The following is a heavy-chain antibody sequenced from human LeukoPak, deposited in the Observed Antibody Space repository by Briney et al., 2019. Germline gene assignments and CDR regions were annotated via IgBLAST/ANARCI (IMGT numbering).Heavy chain of an antibody. J-gene: IGHJ5*02. CDR1: GRSISSGDYY. V-gene: IGHV4-30-4*01. CDR3: AREAYFYDSSAYYVPDWFDP. CDR2: IYYSGST. D-gene: IGHD3-22*01. Sequence: SQTLSLTCTLSGRSISSGDYYWRWIRQPPGRGLEWIEYIYYSGSTYYNPSLKSRLIISVDTPKNQFSLKLSSVTAADTAAYYCAREAYFYDSSAYYVPDWFDPWGQGTLVTVSS.